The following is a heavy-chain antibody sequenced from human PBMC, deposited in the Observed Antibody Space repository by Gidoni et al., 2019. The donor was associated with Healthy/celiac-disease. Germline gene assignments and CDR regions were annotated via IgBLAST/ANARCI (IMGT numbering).Heavy chain of an antibody. Sequence: QVQLVESGGGVVQPGRSLRLSFAASGFTFSSYAMHWVRQAPGKGLEWVAVISYDGSNKYYADSVKGRFTISRDNSKNTLYLQMNSLRAEDTAVYYCARGQLPDYYYGMDVWGQGTTVTVSS. CDR2: ISYDGSNK. J-gene: IGHJ6*02. CDR1: GFTFSSYA. V-gene: IGHV3-30-3*01. CDR3: ARGQLPDYYYGMDV. D-gene: IGHD5-18*01.